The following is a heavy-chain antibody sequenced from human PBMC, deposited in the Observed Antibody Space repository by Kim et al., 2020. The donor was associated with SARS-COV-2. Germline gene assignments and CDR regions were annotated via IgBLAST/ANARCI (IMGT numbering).Heavy chain of an antibody. J-gene: IGHJ3*02. D-gene: IGHD5-12*01. V-gene: IGHV5-51*01. Sequence: SFQGQVTISADKSISTAYLQWSSLKASDTAMYYCARPSREGYAVVAFDIWGQGTMVTVSS. CDR3: ARPSREGYAVVAFDI.